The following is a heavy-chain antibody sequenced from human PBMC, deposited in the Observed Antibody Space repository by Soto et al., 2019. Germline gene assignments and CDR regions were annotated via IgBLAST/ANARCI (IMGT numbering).Heavy chain of an antibody. D-gene: IGHD3-22*01. CDR2: ISSNGGST. CDR1: GFXFSSYA. Sequence: PGGSLRLSCAASGFXFSSYAMHWVRQAPGKGLEYVSAISSNGGSTYYANSVKGRFTISRDNSKNTLYLQMGSLRAEDMAVYYCARRGAFYDSSGYRDAFDIWGQGTMVTVSS. CDR3: ARRGAFYDSSGYRDAFDI. V-gene: IGHV3-64*01. J-gene: IGHJ3*02.